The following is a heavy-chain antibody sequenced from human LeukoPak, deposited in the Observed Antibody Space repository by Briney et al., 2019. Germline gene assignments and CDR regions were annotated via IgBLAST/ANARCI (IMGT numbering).Heavy chain of an antibody. V-gene: IGHV3-23*01. Sequence: GGSLRLSCAASGFTFSSYAMSWVRQAPGKGLEWVSAISGSGGSTYYADSVKGRFTISRDNSKNTLYLQMNSLRAEDTAVYYCARDCSSTSCNYYYGMDVWGQGTTVTVSS. CDR3: ARDCSSTSCNYYYGMDV. J-gene: IGHJ6*02. CDR2: ISGSGGST. D-gene: IGHD2-2*01. CDR1: GFTFSSYA.